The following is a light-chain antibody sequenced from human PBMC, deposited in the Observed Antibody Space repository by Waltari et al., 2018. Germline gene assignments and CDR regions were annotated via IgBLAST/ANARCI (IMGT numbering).Light chain of an antibody. Sequence: SYELTQPPSVSVSPGQTASITCSGAKLGDKYACWYQQKPGQSPPLVLYEDSKRPSGIPERFSGSNSGNTATLTISGTQAMDEADYYCQAWDSSTFYVFGTGTKVTVL. V-gene: IGLV3-1*01. CDR2: EDS. J-gene: IGLJ1*01. CDR1: KLGDKY. CDR3: QAWDSSTFYV.